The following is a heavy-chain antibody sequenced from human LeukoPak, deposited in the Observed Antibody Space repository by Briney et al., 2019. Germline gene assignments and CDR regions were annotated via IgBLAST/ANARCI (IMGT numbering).Heavy chain of an antibody. CDR1: GFTFSSYA. CDR2: ISSNGGST. J-gene: IGHJ4*02. Sequence: GGSLRLSCAASGFTFSSYAMHWVRQAPGKGLEYVSAISSNGGSTYYANSVKGRFTISRDNSKNTLYLQMGSLRAEDMAVYYCARERRNYDFWSGYEYWGQGTLVTVSS. V-gene: IGHV3-64*01. CDR3: ARERRNYDFWSGYEY. D-gene: IGHD3-3*01.